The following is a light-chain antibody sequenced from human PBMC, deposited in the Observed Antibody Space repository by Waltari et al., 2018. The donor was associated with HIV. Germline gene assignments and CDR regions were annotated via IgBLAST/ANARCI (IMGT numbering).Light chain of an antibody. CDR2: DVN. CDR3: CSYAGSYTWV. Sequence: QSALTQSRSVSGSPGHAVTTSCTGTSRDVGGYKYVSWYQQHPGKVPKLMIYDVNKRPSGVPDRFSGSKSANTASLTISGLQAEDEADYYCCSYAGSYTWVFGGGTKLTVL. CDR1: SRDVGGYKY. J-gene: IGLJ3*02. V-gene: IGLV2-11*01.